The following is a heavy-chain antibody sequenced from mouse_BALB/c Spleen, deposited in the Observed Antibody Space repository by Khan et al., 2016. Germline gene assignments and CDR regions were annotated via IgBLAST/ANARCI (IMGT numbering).Heavy chain of an antibody. J-gene: IGHJ4*01. Sequence: QVQLKQSGAELARPGASVKLSCKASGYTFTSYWMQWVKQRPGQGLEWIGAIYPGDGDTRYTQKFKGKATLTADKSSSTAYMQLSSLAYEDFAVYYCARGRRCDGYGMDYWGQGTSVTVSS. CDR1: GYTFTSYW. CDR3: ARGRRCDGYGMDY. V-gene: IGHV1-87*01. CDR2: IYPGDGDT.